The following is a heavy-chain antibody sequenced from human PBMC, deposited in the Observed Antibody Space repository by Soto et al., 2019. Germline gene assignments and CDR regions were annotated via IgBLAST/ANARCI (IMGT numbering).Heavy chain of an antibody. V-gene: IGHV3-23*01. D-gene: IGHD3-3*01. Sequence: GSPRLSCAASEFTFSSYAMSWVSQPPGQGLEWVSAISGSGGSTYYADSVKGRFTISRDNSKNTLYLQMNSLRAEDTAVYYCAKGSRYYDFWSGYSSGRGYYYYGMDVWGQGTTVTVSS. CDR3: AKGSRYYDFWSGYSSGRGYYYYGMDV. J-gene: IGHJ6*02. CDR1: EFTFSSYA. CDR2: ISGSGGST.